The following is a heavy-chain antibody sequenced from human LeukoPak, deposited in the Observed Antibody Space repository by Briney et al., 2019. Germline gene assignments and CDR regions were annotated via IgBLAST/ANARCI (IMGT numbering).Heavy chain of an antibody. CDR1: GFTFSSYA. Sequence: GGSLRLSCAASGFTFSSYALSWVRQAPGKGLKWVSYISTSTDTIYYADSVKGRFIISRDNAENSLYLQMNSLRDEDTAVYYCASISSGWYTGGHSFEYWGQGTLVTVSS. CDR2: ISTSTDTI. CDR3: ASISSGWYTGGHSFEY. J-gene: IGHJ4*02. V-gene: IGHV3-48*02. D-gene: IGHD6-19*01.